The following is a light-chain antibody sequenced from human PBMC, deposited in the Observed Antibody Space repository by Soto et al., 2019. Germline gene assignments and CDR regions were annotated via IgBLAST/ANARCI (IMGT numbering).Light chain of an antibody. Sequence: QSALTQPASVSGSPEQSITISCSGTSSDAGGYNYVSWYQQHPGKAPKLMIYDVSNRPSGVSNRFSGSKSGNTASLTISGLQAEDEADYYCSSYTSSSTVVFGGGTKVTVL. CDR2: DVS. V-gene: IGLV2-14*01. CDR3: SSYTSSSTVV. J-gene: IGLJ2*01. CDR1: SSDAGGYNY.